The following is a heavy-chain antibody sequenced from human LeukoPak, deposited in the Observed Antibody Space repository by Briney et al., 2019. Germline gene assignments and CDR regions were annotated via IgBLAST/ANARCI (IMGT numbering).Heavy chain of an antibody. CDR2: ISYDGSNK. Sequence: GGSLRLSCAASGFTFSSYAMHWVRQAPGKGLEWVAVISYDGSNKYYADSVKGRFTISRDNSKNTLYLQMNSLRAEDTAVYYCAIPKRGQLYFDYWGQGTLVTVSS. CDR1: GFTFSSYA. D-gene: IGHD6-13*01. J-gene: IGHJ4*02. CDR3: AIPKRGQLYFDY. V-gene: IGHV3-30*04.